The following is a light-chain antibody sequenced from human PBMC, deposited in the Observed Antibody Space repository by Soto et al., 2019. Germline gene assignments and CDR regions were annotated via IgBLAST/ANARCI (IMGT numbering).Light chain of an antibody. CDR3: SSYAGSSNV. V-gene: IGLV2-14*01. Sequence: QSALTQPASVSGSPGQSITISCTGTSSDVGGYNYVSWYQQYPGRVPKLLIYKVSNRPSGVSNRFSGSKSGNTASLTISGLQAEDEADYYCSSYAGSSNVFGTGTRSPS. CDR2: KVS. J-gene: IGLJ1*01. CDR1: SSDVGGYNY.